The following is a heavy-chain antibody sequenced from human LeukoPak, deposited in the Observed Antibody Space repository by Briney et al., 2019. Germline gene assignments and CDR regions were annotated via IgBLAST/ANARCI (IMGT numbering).Heavy chain of an antibody. D-gene: IGHD1-26*01. CDR1: GFTFSSYA. CDR2: ISGSGGST. V-gene: IGHV3-23*01. J-gene: IGHJ4*02. CDR3: ATHRGSYPAGGFNY. Sequence: GGSLRLSCAASGFTFSSYAMSWVRQAPGKGLEWVSAISGSGGSTYYADSVKGRFTVSRDNSKNTLYLQMNSLRVEDTAVFYCATHRGSYPAGGFNYWGQGTLVTVSS.